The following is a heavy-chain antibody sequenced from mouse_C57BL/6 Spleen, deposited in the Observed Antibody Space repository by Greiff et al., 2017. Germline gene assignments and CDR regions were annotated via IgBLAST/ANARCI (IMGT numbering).Heavy chain of an antibody. CDR2: INPSTGGT. J-gene: IGHJ1*03. D-gene: IGHD1-1*01. V-gene: IGHV1-42*01. CDR3: ASFYYYGSSYGWYFDV. CDR1: GYSFTGYY. Sequence: VQLKQSGPELVKPGASVKISCKASGYSFTGYYMNWVKQSPEKSLEWIGEINPSTGGTTYNQKFKAKATLTVDKSSSTAYMQLKSLTSEDSAVYYCASFYYYGSSYGWYFDVWGTGTTVTVSS.